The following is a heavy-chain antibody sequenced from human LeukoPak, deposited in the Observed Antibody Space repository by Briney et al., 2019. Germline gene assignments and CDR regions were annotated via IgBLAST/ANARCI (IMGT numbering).Heavy chain of an antibody. Sequence: GGSLTLSCAASGFTFSSYAMHWVRQAPGKGLEWVAVISYDGSNKYYADSVTGRFTISRGNSKNTLDLQVNSLRAEDTAVCYCAREGRIQFWFSGYFDYWGQGTLVTVSS. J-gene: IGHJ4*02. CDR3: AREGRIQFWFSGYFDY. CDR1: GFTFSSYA. CDR2: ISYDGSNK. V-gene: IGHV3-30*04. D-gene: IGHD5-18*01.